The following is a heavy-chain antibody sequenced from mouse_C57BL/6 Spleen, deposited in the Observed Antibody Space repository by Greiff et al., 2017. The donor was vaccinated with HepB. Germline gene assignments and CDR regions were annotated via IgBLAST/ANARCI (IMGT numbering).Heavy chain of an antibody. CDR1: GYTFTSYD. D-gene: IGHD2-2*01. CDR2: IYPRDGST. CDR3: ARGGGYDNYAMDY. V-gene: IGHV1-85*01. J-gene: IGHJ4*01. Sequence: QVQLKQSGPELVKPGASVKLSCKASGYTFTSYDINWVKQRPGQGLEWIGWIYPRDGSTKYNEKFKGKATLTVDTSSSTAYMELHSLTSEDSAVYFCARGGGYDNYAMDYWGQGTSVTVSS.